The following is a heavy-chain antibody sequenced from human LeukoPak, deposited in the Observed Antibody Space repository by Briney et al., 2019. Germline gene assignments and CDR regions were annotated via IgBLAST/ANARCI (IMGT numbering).Heavy chain of an antibody. Sequence: SGGSLRLSCAASGFTFSSYEMNWVRQAPGKGLEWVSYLSSSGCTIYYADSVKGRFTISRDNAQNSLYLQMHSLIAQDTAVYYCARTRSSYSGSHTFDYWGQGTLVTVSS. CDR2: LSSSGCTI. CDR3: ARTRSSYSGSHTFDY. J-gene: IGHJ4*02. D-gene: IGHD1-26*01. CDR1: GFTFSSYE. V-gene: IGHV3-48*03.